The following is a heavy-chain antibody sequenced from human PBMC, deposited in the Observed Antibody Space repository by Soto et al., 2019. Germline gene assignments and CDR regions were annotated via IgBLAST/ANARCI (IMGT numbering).Heavy chain of an antibody. CDR2: ISYDGSNK. Sequence: VGSLRLSCAASGFTFSSYGMHWVRQAPGKGLEWVAVISYDGSNKYYADSVKGRLTISRDNSKNTLYLQMNSLRAEDTAVYYCAGFTVNAFDIWGQGTMVTVSS. CDR1: GFTFSSYG. CDR3: AGFTVNAFDI. V-gene: IGHV3-30*03. D-gene: IGHD4-17*01. J-gene: IGHJ3*02.